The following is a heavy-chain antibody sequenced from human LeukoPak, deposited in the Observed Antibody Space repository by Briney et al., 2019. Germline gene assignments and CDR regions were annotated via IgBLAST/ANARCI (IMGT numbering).Heavy chain of an antibody. D-gene: IGHD3-3*01. V-gene: IGHV4-59*08. CDR1: GGSISSYY. J-gene: IGHJ4*02. CDR2: IYYRGTT. CDR3: ARRSTLENFFDY. Sequence: SETLSLTCTVPGGSISSYYWGWIRQPPGMGLEWIGNIYYRGTTNYNPSLGGRVTLSVDTSNNQLSLKLTSLTAADSAVYYCARRSTLENFFDYWGLGTPVTVSS.